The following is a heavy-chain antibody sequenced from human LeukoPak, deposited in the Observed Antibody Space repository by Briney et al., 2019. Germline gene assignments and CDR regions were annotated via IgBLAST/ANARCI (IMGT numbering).Heavy chain of an antibody. CDR1: GFTVSSNY. CDR3: AREQIAARRGLDY. V-gene: IGHV3-66*02. Sequence: GGSLRLSCAASGFTVSSNYMSWVRQAPGKGLEWVSVTYSGGSTYYADSVKGRFTISRDNSKNTLYLQMNSLRAEDTAVYYCAREQIAARRGLDYWGQGTLVTVSS. CDR2: TYSGGST. D-gene: IGHD6-6*01. J-gene: IGHJ4*02.